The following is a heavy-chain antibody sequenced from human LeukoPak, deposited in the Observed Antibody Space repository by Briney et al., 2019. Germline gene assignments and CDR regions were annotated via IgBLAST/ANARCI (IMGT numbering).Heavy chain of an antibody. CDR3: ARDRLAAAGLDY. CDR2: ISYDGSNK. J-gene: IGHJ4*02. CDR1: GFTFSSYA. D-gene: IGHD6-13*01. V-gene: IGHV3-30*04. Sequence: QPGGSLRLSCAASGFTFSSYAMHWVRQAPGKGLEWVAVISYDGSNKYYADSVKGRFTISRDNAKNSLYLQMNSLRAEDTAVYYCARDRLAAAGLDYWGQGTLVTVSS.